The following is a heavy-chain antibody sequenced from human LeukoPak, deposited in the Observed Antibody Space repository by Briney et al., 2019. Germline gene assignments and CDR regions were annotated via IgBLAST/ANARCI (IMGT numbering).Heavy chain of an antibody. V-gene: IGHV4-38-2*01. D-gene: IGHD6-19*01. CDR3: ARQDSSGAGYFDH. J-gene: IGHJ4*02. Sequence: SETLSLTCAVSGYSISSGYYWGWIRQPPGKGPEWIGSMYHSGNTYYYPSLKSRVTISVDTSKNQLSLKLTSVTAADTAVYFCARQDSSGAGYFDHWGQGTLVTVSS. CDR2: MYHSGNT. CDR1: GYSISSGYY.